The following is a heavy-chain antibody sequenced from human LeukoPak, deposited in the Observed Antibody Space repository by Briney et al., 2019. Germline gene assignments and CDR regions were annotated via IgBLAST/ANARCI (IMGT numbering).Heavy chain of an antibody. CDR3: ARREGQFDY. V-gene: IGHV3-7*03. CDR1: GFIFSNAW. J-gene: IGHJ4*02. Sequence: GGSLRLSCAASGFIFSNAWMTWVRQAPGKGLEWVANIKQDGSEKYYVDSVKGRFTISRDNAKNSLYLQMNSLRAEDTAVYYCARREGQFDYWGQGTLVTVSS. CDR2: IKQDGSEK.